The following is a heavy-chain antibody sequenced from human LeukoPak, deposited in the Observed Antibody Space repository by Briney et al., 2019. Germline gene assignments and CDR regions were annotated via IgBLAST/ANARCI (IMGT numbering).Heavy chain of an antibody. CDR3: ARGLRELPFY. J-gene: IGHJ4*02. CDR2: INHSGST. D-gene: IGHD1-26*01. Sequence: SETLSLTCTVSGGSITSYYWSWIRQPPGKGLEWIGEINHSGSTNYKPSLKSRVTISVDTSKNQFSLKLCSVTAADTAVYYCARGLRELPFYWGQGTLVTVSS. CDR1: GGSITSYY. V-gene: IGHV4-34*01.